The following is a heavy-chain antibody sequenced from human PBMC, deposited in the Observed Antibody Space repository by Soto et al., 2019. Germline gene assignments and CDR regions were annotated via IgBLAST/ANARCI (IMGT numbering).Heavy chain of an antibody. CDR2: ISGSGGST. V-gene: IGHV3-23*01. Sequence: GGSLRLSCAASGFTFSSYAMSWVRQAPGKGLEWVSAISGSGGSTYYADSVKGRFTISRDNSKNTLYLQMNSLRAEDTAVYYCAKDGNPIPYLTGYYRLGWFDPWGQGTLVTVS. J-gene: IGHJ5*02. CDR3: AKDGNPIPYLTGYYRLGWFDP. CDR1: GFTFSSYA. D-gene: IGHD3-9*01.